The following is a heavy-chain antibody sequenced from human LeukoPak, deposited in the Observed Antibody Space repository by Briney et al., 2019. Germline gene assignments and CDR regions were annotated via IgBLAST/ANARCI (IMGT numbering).Heavy chain of an antibody. J-gene: IGHJ4*02. V-gene: IGHV4-30-2*01. CDR1: GGSISSGGYS. CDR3: VTNPPATVSKIVDPN. CDR2: IYHSGST. Sequence: SETLSLTCAVSGGSISSGGYSWSWIRQPPGKGLEWIGYIYHSGSTYYNPSLKSRVTISIDTSKNQFSLKLSSVTAADTAVYYCVTNPPATVSKIVDPNWGQGTLVTVSS. D-gene: IGHD4-17*01.